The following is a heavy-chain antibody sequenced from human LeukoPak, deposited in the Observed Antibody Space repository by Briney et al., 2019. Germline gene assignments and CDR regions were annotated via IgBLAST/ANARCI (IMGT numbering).Heavy chain of an antibody. CDR2: ISSSSSYI. Sequence: GGSLRLSCAASGFTFSSYSMNWVRQAPGKGLEWVSSISSSSSYIYYADSVKGRFTISRDNAKNSLYLQMNSLSAEDTAVYYCASYSRRGAVADYYYGMDVWGQGTTVTVSS. D-gene: IGHD6-19*01. CDR3: ASYSRRGAVADYYYGMDV. V-gene: IGHV3-21*01. CDR1: GFTFSSYS. J-gene: IGHJ6*02.